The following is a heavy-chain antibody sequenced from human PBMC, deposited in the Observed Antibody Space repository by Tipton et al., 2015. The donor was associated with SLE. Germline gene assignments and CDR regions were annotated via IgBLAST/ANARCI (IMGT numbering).Heavy chain of an antibody. Sequence: LRLSCTVSGGSISSSSYYWGWIRQPPGKGLEWIGSIYYSGSTYYNPSLKSRVTISVDTSKNQFSLKLSSVTAADTAVYYCAREGKGDYDYVWGGPPLNYWGQGTLVTVSS. CDR1: GGSISSSSYY. J-gene: IGHJ4*02. CDR2: IYYSGST. CDR3: AREGKGDYDYVWGGPPLNY. D-gene: IGHD3-16*01. V-gene: IGHV4-39*07.